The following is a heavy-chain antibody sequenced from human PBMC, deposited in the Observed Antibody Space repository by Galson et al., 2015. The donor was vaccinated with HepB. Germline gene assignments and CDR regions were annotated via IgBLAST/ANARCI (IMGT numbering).Heavy chain of an antibody. Sequence: SVKVSCKASGYIFTNYGVSWVRQAPRQGLEWMGWISAYNGNANYAQNLQGRVTMTTDTYTSTAYMELRSLRSDDTAVYYCARYWADGYNFPFDYWGRGTLVTVSS. J-gene: IGHJ4*02. D-gene: IGHD5-24*01. CDR2: ISAYNGNA. V-gene: IGHV1-18*01. CDR1: GYIFTNYG. CDR3: ARYWADGYNFPFDY.